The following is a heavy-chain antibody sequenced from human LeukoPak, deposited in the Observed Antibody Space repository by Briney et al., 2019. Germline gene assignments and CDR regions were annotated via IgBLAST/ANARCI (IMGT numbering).Heavy chain of an antibody. CDR2: INPNSGGT. V-gene: IGHV1-2*02. CDR1: GYTFTGYY. Sequence: ASVKVSFKASGYTFTGYYMHWVRQAPGQGLEWMGWINPNSGGTNYSQKFQGRVTMTRDTSISTAYMELSRLRSDDTAVYYCARSIQLWSYFDYWGQGTLVTVSS. J-gene: IGHJ4*02. D-gene: IGHD5-18*01. CDR3: ARSIQLWSYFDY.